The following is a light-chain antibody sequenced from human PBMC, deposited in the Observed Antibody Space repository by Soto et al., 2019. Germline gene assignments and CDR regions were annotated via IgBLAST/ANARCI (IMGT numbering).Light chain of an antibody. CDR2: QAS. J-gene: IGKJ1*01. CDR3: QQYYAYSLT. V-gene: IGKV1-5*03. CDR1: QSISSW. Sequence: DIQMTQSPSTLSASVGDRVTITCRASQSISSWLAWYQQKPGKAPKLLIYQASSLESEVPSRFSGSGSGTEFTLVINSLQPDDFATYYCQQYYAYSLTFGQGTKVEIK.